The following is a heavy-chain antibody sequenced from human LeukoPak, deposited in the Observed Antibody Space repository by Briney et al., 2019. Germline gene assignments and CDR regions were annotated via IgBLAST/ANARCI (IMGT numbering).Heavy chain of an antibody. CDR1: GYTFTSYY. J-gene: IGHJ4*02. CDR3: ARDSRAARPLGYFDY. V-gene: IGHV1-46*01. D-gene: IGHD6-6*01. Sequence: ASVKVSCKASGYTFTSYYMHWVRQAPGRGLEWMGIINPSGGSTSYAQKFQGRVTMTRDTSTSTVYMELSSLRSEDTAVYYCARDSRAARPLGYFDYWGQGTLVTVSS. CDR2: INPSGGST.